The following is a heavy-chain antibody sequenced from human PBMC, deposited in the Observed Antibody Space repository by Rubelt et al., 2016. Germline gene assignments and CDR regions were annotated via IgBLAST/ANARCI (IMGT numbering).Heavy chain of an antibody. CDR3: ARLLRPRGYDSWSGYF. CDR2: IYYSGST. Sequence: IYYSGSTYYNTSLKSRVTISVDTSKHQSSLKLSSVTAADTAVYYCARLLRPRGYDSWSGYFWGQGTLVTVSS. J-gene: IGHJ4*02. D-gene: IGHD3-3*01. V-gene: IGHV4-39*01.